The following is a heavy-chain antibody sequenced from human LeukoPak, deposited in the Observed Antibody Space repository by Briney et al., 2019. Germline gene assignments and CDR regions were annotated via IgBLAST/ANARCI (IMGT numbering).Heavy chain of an antibody. D-gene: IGHD3-3*01. CDR1: GYTFTVYH. Sequence: ASVKVSCKASGYTFTVYHMHWVRQAPGQGLEWMGIINPSDGSTTYAQKFQGRVSITRDMSTSTIYMELSSLRSDDTAVYYCARSVTIFGLATLGYWGQGTPVTVSS. CDR2: INPSDGST. J-gene: IGHJ4*02. V-gene: IGHV1-46*01. CDR3: ARSVTIFGLATLGY.